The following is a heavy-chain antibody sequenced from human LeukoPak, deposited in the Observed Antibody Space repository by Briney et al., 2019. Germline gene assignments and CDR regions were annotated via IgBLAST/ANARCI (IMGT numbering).Heavy chain of an antibody. CDR1: GFTVSSNH. J-gene: IGHJ4*02. V-gene: IGHV3-66*02. D-gene: IGHD3-3*01. CDR2: IYSGGST. CDR3: ARRGDEFYFDY. Sequence: GGSLRLSCAASGFTVSSNHMSWVRQAPGKGLEWVSVIYSGGSTYYADSVKGRFTISRDNSKNTLYLQMNSLRAEDTAVYYCARRGDEFYFDYWGQGTLVTVSS.